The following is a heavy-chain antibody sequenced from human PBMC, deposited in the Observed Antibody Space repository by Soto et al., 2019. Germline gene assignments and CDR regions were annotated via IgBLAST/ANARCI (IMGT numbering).Heavy chain of an antibody. Sequence: GGSLRLSCAASGFTFSRYAMHWVRQAPGKGLEWVAVISYDGSNKYYADSVNGRFTISRDNSENTLYLQMNSLRAEGTAVYYCARGGTAMAAPFDYWGQGTLVTVSS. D-gene: IGHD5-18*01. CDR2: ISYDGSNK. J-gene: IGHJ4*02. CDR1: GFTFSRYA. V-gene: IGHV3-30-3*01. CDR3: ARGGTAMAAPFDY.